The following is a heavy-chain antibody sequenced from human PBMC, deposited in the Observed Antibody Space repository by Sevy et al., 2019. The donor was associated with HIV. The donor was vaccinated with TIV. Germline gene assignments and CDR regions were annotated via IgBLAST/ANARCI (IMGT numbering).Heavy chain of an antibody. J-gene: IGHJ4*01. Sequence: GGSLRLSFVASGFDFRTYPMNWVRQAPGKGLEWISNIRAENSGTNYADSVKGRFTVSRDNAQNSLYLQMNSLRVEDSAVYYCVGDYAVAFDHWGHGVLVTVSS. CDR3: VGDYAVAFDH. CDR2: IRAENSGT. D-gene: IGHD4-17*01. CDR1: GFDFRTYP. V-gene: IGHV3-48*04.